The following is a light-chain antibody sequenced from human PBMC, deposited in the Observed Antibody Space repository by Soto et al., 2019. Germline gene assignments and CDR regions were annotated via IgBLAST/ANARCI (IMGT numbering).Light chain of an antibody. J-gene: IGLJ1*01. Sequence: SYELTQPPSVSVAPGKTARITCGGSNIASKSVHWYQQKPGQAPVVVIYYDSDRPSGIPERFSGSNSGNTATLIISRVEAGDEADYYSQVWDDSTALQRVFGTGTKVTVL. CDR2: YDS. V-gene: IGLV3-21*04. CDR3: QVWDDSTALQRV. CDR1: NIASKS.